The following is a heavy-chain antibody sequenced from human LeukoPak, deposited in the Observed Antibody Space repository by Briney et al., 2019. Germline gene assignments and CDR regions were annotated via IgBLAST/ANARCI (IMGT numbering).Heavy chain of an antibody. D-gene: IGHD6-13*01. CDR1: GYSFTSYW. Sequence: GESLKISCKGSGYSFTSYWIGWVRQMPGKGLEWMGIIYPGDSDTRYSPSFQGQVTISADKSISTAYLQWSSLKASDTAMYYCARHKREYSSSRATLPNWFDPWGQGTLVTVSS. CDR2: IYPGDSDT. J-gene: IGHJ5*02. CDR3: ARHKREYSSSRATLPNWFDP. V-gene: IGHV5-51*01.